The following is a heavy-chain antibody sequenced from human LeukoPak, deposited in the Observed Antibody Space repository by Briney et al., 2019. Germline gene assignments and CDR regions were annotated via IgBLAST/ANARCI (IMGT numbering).Heavy chain of an antibody. CDR3: AKSRDIQLQGGSDY. D-gene: IGHD5-12*01. V-gene: IGHV3-23*01. Sequence: GGSLRLSCAASGFTFSSYAMTWVRQAPGKGLEWVSDISTTGGYTTYADSVKGRFTISRDNSKNTLFLQMNSLGAEDTAVYYCAKSRDIQLQGGSDYWGQGTLVTVSS. CDR1: GFTFSSYA. CDR2: ISTTGGYT. J-gene: IGHJ4*02.